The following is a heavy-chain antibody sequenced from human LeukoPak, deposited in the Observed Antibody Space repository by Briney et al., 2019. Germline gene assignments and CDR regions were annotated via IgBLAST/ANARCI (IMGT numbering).Heavy chain of an antibody. CDR2: INFSGST. D-gene: IGHD3-16*02. V-gene: IGHV4-59*08. Sequence: SETLSLTCTISSGSIGSFYWSWIRQPPGKGLEWIGYINFSGSTKSNSALESRVTISVDTSKNQFSLKLSSVTAADTAVYYCASSQRLRLGELSQWWFDPWGQGTLVTVSS. J-gene: IGHJ5*02. CDR3: ASSQRLRLGELSQWWFDP. CDR1: SGSIGSFY.